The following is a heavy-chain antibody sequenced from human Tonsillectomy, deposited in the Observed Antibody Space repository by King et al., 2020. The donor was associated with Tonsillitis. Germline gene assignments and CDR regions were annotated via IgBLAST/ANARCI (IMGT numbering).Heavy chain of an antibody. CDR1: GFTFSSYD. J-gene: IGHJ6*02. CDR2: IGTAGDT. CDR3: ARGHMTTGTTVYYGMDV. Sequence: VQLVESGGGLVQPGGSLRLSCAAFGFTFSSYDMHWVRQATGKGLEWVSAIGTAGDTYSPGSVKGRFTISRENAKNSLYLQLNSLRAGDTAVYYCARGHMTTGTTVYYGMDVWGQGTTVTVSS. V-gene: IGHV3-13*01. D-gene: IGHD4-17*01.